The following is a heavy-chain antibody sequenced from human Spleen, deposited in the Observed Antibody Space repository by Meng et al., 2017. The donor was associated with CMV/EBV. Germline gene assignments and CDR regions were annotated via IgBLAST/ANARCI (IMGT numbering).Heavy chain of an antibody. D-gene: IGHD3-10*01. Sequence: LSCAASGFTFSTYAMAWVRQAPGKGLEWVSTISGSGDSTYYADSVKGRFTVSRDNSKNTLYLQMSSLRADDTAVYYCGGSGSYYSADYWGQGTLVTVSS. CDR2: ISGSGDST. V-gene: IGHV3-23*01. CDR1: GFTFSTYA. CDR3: GGSGSYYSADY. J-gene: IGHJ4*02.